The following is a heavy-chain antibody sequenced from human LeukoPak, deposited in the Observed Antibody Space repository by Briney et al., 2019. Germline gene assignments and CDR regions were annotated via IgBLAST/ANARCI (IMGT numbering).Heavy chain of an antibody. J-gene: IGHJ3*02. CDR3: ASRSGSFYDAFDI. D-gene: IGHD3-10*01. V-gene: IGHV4-31*03. CDR2: IYYSGST. CDR1: GGSISSGGYY. Sequence: SQTLSLTCTVSGGSISSGGYYWSWIRQHPGKGLEWIGYIYYSGSTYYNPSLKSRVTISVDTSKNQFSLKLSSVTAADTAVYYCASRSGSFYDAFDIWGRGTMVTVSS.